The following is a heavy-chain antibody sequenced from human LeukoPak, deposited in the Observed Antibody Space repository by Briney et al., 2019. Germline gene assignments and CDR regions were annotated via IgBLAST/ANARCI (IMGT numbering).Heavy chain of an antibody. J-gene: IGHJ6*02. CDR3: ARSQPYYYDSSGYPSLYYYYYGMDV. CDR1: GGSFSGYY. CDR2: INHSGST. Sequence: SETLSLTCAVYGGSFSGYYWSWIRQPPGKGLEWIGEINHSGSTNYNPSLKSRVTISVDTSKNQFSLKLSSVTAADTAVYYCARSQPYYYDSSGYPSLYYYYYGMDVWGQGTTVTVSS. D-gene: IGHD3-22*01. V-gene: IGHV4-34*01.